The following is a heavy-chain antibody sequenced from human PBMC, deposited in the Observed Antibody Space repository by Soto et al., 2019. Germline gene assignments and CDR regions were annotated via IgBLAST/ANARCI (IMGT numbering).Heavy chain of an antibody. J-gene: IGHJ4*02. CDR3: ARGLTMVRVVGLFYFDY. CDR2: IYYRGST. Sequence: QVQLQVSGPGLVKLSQTLSLTCTVSGGSISSGGYYWSWIRQHPGKGLEWIGYIYYRGSTYYNPSIMSRVTISVDTSKNQFSLKLNSVTAADTAVYYCARGLTMVRVVGLFYFDYWGQGTLVTVSS. CDR1: GGSISSGGYY. V-gene: IGHV4-31*03. D-gene: IGHD3-10*01.